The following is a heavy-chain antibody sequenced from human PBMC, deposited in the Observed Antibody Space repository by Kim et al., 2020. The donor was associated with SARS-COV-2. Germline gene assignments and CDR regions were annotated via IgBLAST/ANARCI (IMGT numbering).Heavy chain of an antibody. CDR3: ARRPGYCSNSSCNAGYFDY. Sequence: KGRLTISRDNSKNTLYLQMNSLRPEDTAVYFCARRPGYCSNSSCNAGYFDYWGQGTPVTVSS. V-gene: IGHV3-23*01. J-gene: IGHJ4*02. D-gene: IGHD2-2*01.